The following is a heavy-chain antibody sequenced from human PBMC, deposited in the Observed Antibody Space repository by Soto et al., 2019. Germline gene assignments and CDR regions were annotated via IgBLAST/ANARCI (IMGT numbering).Heavy chain of an antibody. CDR3: ARLTAY. J-gene: IGHJ4*02. Sequence: EVQLLESGGGVVQPGGSLRLSCSVSGFTLSSNSMSWVRQAPGKGLEWVSTFTASGNTYYADSVKGRFTISRDTSRNTVVLQMNSLTAEDTAIYYCARLTAYWGQGTLVTVSS. V-gene: IGHV3-23*01. D-gene: IGHD2-21*02. CDR1: GFTLSSNS. CDR2: FTASGNT.